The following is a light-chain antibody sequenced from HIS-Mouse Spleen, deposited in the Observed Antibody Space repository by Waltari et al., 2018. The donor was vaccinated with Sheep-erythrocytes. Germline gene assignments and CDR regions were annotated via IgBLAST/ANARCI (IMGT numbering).Light chain of an antibody. Sequence: QSTLTQPASVSGSPGQSITISCTGTSSDVGSYNLVSWYQQHPGKAPKLRIYEGSKRPSGGSNRFSSSQSGHPASLTISGLQAEDEADYYCCSYAGSSTWVFGGGTKLTVL. J-gene: IGLJ3*02. CDR3: CSYAGSSTWV. CDR1: SSDVGSYNL. V-gene: IGLV2-23*01. CDR2: EGS.